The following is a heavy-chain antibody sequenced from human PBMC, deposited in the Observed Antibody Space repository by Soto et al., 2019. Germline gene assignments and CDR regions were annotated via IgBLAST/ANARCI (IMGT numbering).Heavy chain of an antibody. CDR3: ARDVGVEHSNIFDY. V-gene: IGHV3-21*01. CDR1: GFTFSSYS. D-gene: IGHD4-4*01. Sequence: EVQLVESGGGLVKPGGSLRLSCAASGFTFSSYSMNWVRQAPGKGLEWVSSISSSSSYIYYADSVKGRFTLSRDNAKNSLYLQMNSLRAEDTAVYYCARDVGVEHSNIFDYWGQGTLVTVSS. CDR2: ISSSSSYI. J-gene: IGHJ4*02.